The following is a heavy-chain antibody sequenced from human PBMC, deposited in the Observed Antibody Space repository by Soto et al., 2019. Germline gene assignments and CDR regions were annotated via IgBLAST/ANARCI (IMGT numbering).Heavy chain of an antibody. Sequence: GGSLRLSCAASGFTFSDHYMDWVRQAPGKGLEWVGRIRNKVNSHTTEYAASVKGRFTVSRDDSMNSLYLQMNGLRAEDTAVYYCARDRCIQLGGGDAFDIWGQGTMVT. CDR2: IRNKVNSHTT. CDR1: GFTFSDHY. CDR3: ARDRCIQLGGGDAFDI. D-gene: IGHD5-18*01. J-gene: IGHJ3*02. V-gene: IGHV3-72*01.